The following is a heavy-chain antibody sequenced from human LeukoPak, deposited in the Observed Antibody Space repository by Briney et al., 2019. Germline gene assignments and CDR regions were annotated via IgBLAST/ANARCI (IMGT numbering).Heavy chain of an antibody. V-gene: IGHV4-39*07. CDR2: IYYSGST. CDR3: ARFDSTDAFDI. Sequence: SETLSLTCTVSGGSISSSSYYWGWIRQPPGKGLEWIGSIYYSGSTYYNPSLKSRVTISVDTSKNQFSLKLSSVTAADTAVYYCARFDSTDAFDIWGQGTMVTVSS. J-gene: IGHJ3*02. CDR1: GGSISSSSYY. D-gene: IGHD2-21*01.